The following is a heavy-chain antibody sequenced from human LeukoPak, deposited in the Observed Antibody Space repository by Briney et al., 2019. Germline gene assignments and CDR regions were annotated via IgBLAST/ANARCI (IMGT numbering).Heavy chain of an antibody. Sequence: PGGSLRLSCAASGFTFSSYSMNWVRQAPGKGLEWVSSISSSSSYIYYADSVKGRFTISRDNAKNSLYLQMNSLRAEDTAVYYCASHKTYYYDSSGYEIDYWGQGTLATVSS. CDR2: ISSSSSYI. V-gene: IGHV3-21*01. CDR3: ASHKTYYYDSSGYEIDY. J-gene: IGHJ4*02. D-gene: IGHD3-22*01. CDR1: GFTFSSYS.